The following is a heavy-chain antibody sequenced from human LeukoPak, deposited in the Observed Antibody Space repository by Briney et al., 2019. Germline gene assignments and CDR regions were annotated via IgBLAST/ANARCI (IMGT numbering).Heavy chain of an antibody. CDR3: ARQPTPGYSSSWYWFDP. CDR2: IYYRGST. J-gene: IGHJ5*02. Sequence: SETLSLTCTVSGGSISSGGYYWSWIRQHPGKGLEWIGYIYYRGSTYYNPSLKSRVTISVDTSKNQFSLKLSSVTAADTAVYYCARQPTPGYSSSWYWFDPWGQGTLVTVSS. V-gene: IGHV4-31*03. CDR1: GGSISSGGYY. D-gene: IGHD6-13*01.